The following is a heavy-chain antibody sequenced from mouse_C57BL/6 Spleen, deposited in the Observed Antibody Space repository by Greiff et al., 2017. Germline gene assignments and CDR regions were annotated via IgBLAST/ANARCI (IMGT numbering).Heavy chain of an antibody. CDR1: GYTFTSYW. J-gene: IGHJ1*03. CDR2: IYPGSGST. CDR3: AGAVGATHCDFDY. V-gene: IGHV1-55*01. Sequence: QVQLQQPGAELVKPGASVKMSCKASGYTFTSYWITWVKQRPGQGLEWIGDIYPGSGSTNYNEKFKSKATLTVVTSSSTAYMQLSSLTSEDYAVYYYAGAVGATHCDFDYWGKGTTVTVSS. D-gene: IGHD1-1*01.